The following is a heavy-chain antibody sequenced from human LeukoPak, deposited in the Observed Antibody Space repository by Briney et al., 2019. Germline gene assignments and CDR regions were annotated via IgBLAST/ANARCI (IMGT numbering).Heavy chain of an antibody. V-gene: IGHV4-4*07. CDR1: GGSISNYY. D-gene: IGHD6-13*01. J-gene: IGHJ4*02. CDR3: ARGGSSWQSFDF. CDR2: IYASGST. Sequence: SETLSLSCTVYGGSISNYYWSWIRQPAGKGLEWIGRIYASGSTNYNPSLKSRVTMSVDTSKNQFSLKLTSVTAADTAVYYCARGGSSWQSFDFWGQGTLVTVSS.